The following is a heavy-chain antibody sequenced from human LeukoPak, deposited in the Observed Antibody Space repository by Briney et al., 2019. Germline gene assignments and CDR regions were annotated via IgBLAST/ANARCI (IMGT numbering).Heavy chain of an antibody. Sequence: SETLSLTCAVYGGSFSGYYWSWIRQPPGKGLEWIGEINHSGSTNYNPSLKSRVTISVDTSKNRFSLKLSSVTAADTAVYYCARLSFPYDILTGYAPSAPCFDYWGQGTLVTVSS. D-gene: IGHD3-9*01. CDR3: ARLSFPYDILTGYAPSAPCFDY. V-gene: IGHV4-34*01. CDR2: INHSGST. J-gene: IGHJ4*02. CDR1: GGSFSGYY.